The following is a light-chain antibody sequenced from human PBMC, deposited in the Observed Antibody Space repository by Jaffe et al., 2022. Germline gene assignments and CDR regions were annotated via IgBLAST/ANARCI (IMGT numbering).Light chain of an antibody. CDR1: QSVGIN. Sequence: EIVMTQSPGTLSMSPGERATLSCRASQSVGINLAWYQQKPGQAPRLVIYGASARATGIPARFSGGGSGTEFTLTISSLQSEDFALYYCQHHKDWPWTFGQGTKVEIK. V-gene: IGKV3D-15*01. CDR2: GAS. J-gene: IGKJ1*01. CDR3: QHHKDWPWT.